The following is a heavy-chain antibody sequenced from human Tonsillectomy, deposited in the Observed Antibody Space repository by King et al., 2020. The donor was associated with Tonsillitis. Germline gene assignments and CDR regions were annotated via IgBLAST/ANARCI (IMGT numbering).Heavy chain of an antibody. J-gene: IGHJ6*02. D-gene: IGHD1-14*01. V-gene: IGHV4-61*01. CDR1: GGSVSSASYY. CDR3: ARGRNPDYFYGMDV. CDR2: IYYSGST. Sequence: VQLQESGPRLVKPSEIMSLTCTVSGGSVSSASYYWSWIRQPPGKGLEWIGYIYYSGSTNYNPSLRSRVTISVDTSKNQFSLKLSSVTAADTAVYYCARGRNPDYFYGMDVWGQGTTVTVSS.